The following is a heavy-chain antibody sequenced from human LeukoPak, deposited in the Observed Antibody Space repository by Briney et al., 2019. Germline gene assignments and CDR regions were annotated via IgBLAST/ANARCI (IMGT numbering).Heavy chain of an antibody. J-gene: IGHJ5*02. D-gene: IGHD6-19*01. CDR1: GFTFSSYW. Sequence: GGSLRLSCAGSGFTFSSYWMTWVRQAPGKGLEWVANIKQDGSEKYYVDSVKGRFTISRDNAQNSLYLQMNSLRAEDTAVYYCARRGGGGWSKTWDRWGQGTLVTVPP. CDR3: ARRGGGGWSKTWDR. V-gene: IGHV3-7*03. CDR2: IKQDGSEK.